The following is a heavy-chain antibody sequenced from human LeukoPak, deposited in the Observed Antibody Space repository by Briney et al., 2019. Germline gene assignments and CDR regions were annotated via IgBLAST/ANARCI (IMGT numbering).Heavy chain of an antibody. Sequence: ASVKRSCKASGYPFTSYYIHWVRQAPGQGLEWMGIINPSGGSTNYAQKFQGRVTMTRDTSTSTLYMELSSLRPEDTALYYCATIEYWGQGTLVTVSS. V-gene: IGHV1-46*01. J-gene: IGHJ4*02. CDR3: ATIEY. CDR2: INPSGGST. CDR1: GYPFTSYY.